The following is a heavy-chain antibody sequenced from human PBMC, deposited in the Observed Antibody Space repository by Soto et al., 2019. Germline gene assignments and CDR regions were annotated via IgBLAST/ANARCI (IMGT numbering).Heavy chain of an antibody. Sequence: GSLRLSCAASGCDFLKYAMHWVRQSPGKGPEWVAITSDDGDIQYYAASVKGRFTISRDNSKNTLYLQMTTLRSEDAAVYFCARAVDAAMDPLDYWGQGTLVTVSS. D-gene: IGHD5-18*01. CDR3: ARAVDAAMDPLDY. V-gene: IGHV3-30-3*01. CDR2: TSDDGDIQ. CDR1: GCDFLKYA. J-gene: IGHJ4*02.